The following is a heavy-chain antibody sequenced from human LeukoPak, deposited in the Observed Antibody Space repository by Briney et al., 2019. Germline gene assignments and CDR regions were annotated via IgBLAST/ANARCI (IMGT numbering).Heavy chain of an antibody. CDR2: ITGSGAST. Sequence: PGGSLRLSCAASGFTFSSYGMSWVRQAPGKGLEWVSTITGSGASTYYADSVKGRFTISRDNSKNTLYLQMNSLRAEDTAVYYCAKGTDFDSWGQGTGVTVSS. D-gene: IGHD2-2*01. J-gene: IGHJ4*02. V-gene: IGHV3-23*01. CDR3: AKGTDFDS. CDR1: GFTFSSYG.